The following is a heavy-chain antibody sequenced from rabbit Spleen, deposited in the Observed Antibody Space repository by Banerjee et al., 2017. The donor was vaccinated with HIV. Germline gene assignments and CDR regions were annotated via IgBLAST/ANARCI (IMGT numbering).Heavy chain of an antibody. D-gene: IGHD2-1*01. J-gene: IGHJ3*01. CDR2: INTGSGST. CDR1: GVSFSFNSY. CDR3: GGGGDWFSRLDL. Sequence: QSLEESGGDLVKPGASLTLTCTASGVSFSFNSYMCWVRQAPGKGLEWIGGINTGSGSTYYASWAKGRFTITRSTSLNTVTLQLNSLTAADTATYFCGGGGDWFSRLDLWGPGTLVTVS. V-gene: IGHV1S40*01.